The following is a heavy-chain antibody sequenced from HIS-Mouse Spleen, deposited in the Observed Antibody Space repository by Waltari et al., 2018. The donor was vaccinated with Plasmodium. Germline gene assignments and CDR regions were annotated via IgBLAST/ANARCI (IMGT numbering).Heavy chain of an antibody. V-gene: IGHV4-31*03. CDR1: GGSIRSGGYY. Sequence: QVQLQESGPGLVKPSQTLSLTCPVSGGSIRSGGYYWSWISQHPGKGLEWIGYIYYSGSTYYNPSLKSRVTISVDTSKNQFSLKLSSVTAADTAVYYCARDVANWGFGWFDPWGQGTLVTVSS. CDR3: ARDVANWGFGWFDP. D-gene: IGHD7-27*01. CDR2: IYYSGST. J-gene: IGHJ5*02.